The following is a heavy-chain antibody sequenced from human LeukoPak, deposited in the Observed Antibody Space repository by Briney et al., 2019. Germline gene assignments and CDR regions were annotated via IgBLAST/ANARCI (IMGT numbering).Heavy chain of an antibody. D-gene: IGHD3-3*01. Sequence: PGGSLRLSCAASGFTFSSYDMNWVRQAPGKGPEWVSDISGRGGSTNYADSVKGRFTISRDNSKNTLFLQMNSLRAEDTAIYYCAEAQVPDFWSGYYYYGLDVWGQGTTVTVSS. CDR1: GFTFSSYD. CDR3: AEAQVPDFWSGYYYYGLDV. J-gene: IGHJ6*02. CDR2: ISGRGGST. V-gene: IGHV3-23*01.